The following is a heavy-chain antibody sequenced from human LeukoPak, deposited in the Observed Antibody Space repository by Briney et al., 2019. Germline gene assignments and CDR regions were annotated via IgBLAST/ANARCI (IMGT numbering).Heavy chain of an antibody. D-gene: IGHD6-6*01. Sequence: PGGSLRLSCAAFGFTFSSYAMSWVRQAPGKGLEWVSAISGSGGSTHYADSVKGRFTISRDNSKNTLYLQMNSLRAEDTAVYYCAKARQPYSSSSGFDYWGQGTLVTVSS. V-gene: IGHV3-23*01. CDR1: GFTFSSYA. CDR2: ISGSGGST. J-gene: IGHJ4*02. CDR3: AKARQPYSSSSGFDY.